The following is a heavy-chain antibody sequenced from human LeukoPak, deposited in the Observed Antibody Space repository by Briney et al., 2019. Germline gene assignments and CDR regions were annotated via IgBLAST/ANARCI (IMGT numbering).Heavy chain of an antibody. J-gene: IGHJ3*02. CDR3: ARDQSFIAAQGWAFDI. CDR1: GFTFSNCG. CDR2: ISYDGSNK. D-gene: IGHD6-25*01. Sequence: PGGSLRLSCAASGFTFSNCGMHWVRQAPGKGLEWVAVISYDGSNKYYADSVKGRFTISRDNSKNTLYLQMNSLRAEDTAVYYCARDQSFIAAQGWAFDIWGQGTMVTVSS. V-gene: IGHV3-30*03.